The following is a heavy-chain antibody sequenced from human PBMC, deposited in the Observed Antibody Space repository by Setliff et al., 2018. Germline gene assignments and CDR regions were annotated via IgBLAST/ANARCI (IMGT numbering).Heavy chain of an antibody. V-gene: IGHV4-38-2*01. J-gene: IGHJ4*02. CDR3: ARQIDYGDFQYFDY. Sequence: NPSETLSLTCAVSGYSISSGYYWGWIRQPPGKGLEWIGNIYHSGSTYYNPSLKSRVTISVDTSKNQFSLKLSSVTAADTAVYYCARQIDYGDFQYFDYWGQGTLVTVSS. D-gene: IGHD4-17*01. CDR1: GYSISSGYY. CDR2: IYHSGST.